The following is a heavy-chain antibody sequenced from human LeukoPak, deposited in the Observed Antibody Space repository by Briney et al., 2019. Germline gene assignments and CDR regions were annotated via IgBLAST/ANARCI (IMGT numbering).Heavy chain of an antibody. CDR2: INHSGST. CDR3: ARGRDSNCYDSSGASFDP. V-gene: IGHV4-34*01. CDR1: GGSFSGYY. Sequence: PSETLSLTCAVYGGSFSGYYWSWIRQPPGKGLEWIGEINHSGSTNYNPSLKSRVTISVDTSKNQFSLKLSSVTAADTAVYYCARGRDSNCYDSSGASFDPWGQGTLVTVSS. J-gene: IGHJ5*02. D-gene: IGHD3-22*01.